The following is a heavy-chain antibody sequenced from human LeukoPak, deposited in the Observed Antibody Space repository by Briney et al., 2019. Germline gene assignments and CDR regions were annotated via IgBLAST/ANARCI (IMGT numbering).Heavy chain of an antibody. CDR1: GFTFSSYG. J-gene: IGHJ6*02. V-gene: IGHV3-33*01. Sequence: GGSLRLSCAASGFTFSSYGMHWVRQAPGKGLEWVAVIWYDGSNKYYADSVKGRFTISRDNSKNTLYLQMNSLRAEDTAVYYCARDYDGSGSHPYYYYGMDVWGQGTTVTVSS. CDR2: IWYDGSNK. CDR3: ARDYDGSGSHPYYYYGMDV. D-gene: IGHD3-10*01.